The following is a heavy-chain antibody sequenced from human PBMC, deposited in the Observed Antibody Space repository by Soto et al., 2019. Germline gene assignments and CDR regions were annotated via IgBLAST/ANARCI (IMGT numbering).Heavy chain of an antibody. CDR3: AKDLLLWFGELLGAFDY. Sequence: ESGGGVVQPGRSLRLSCAASGFTFSSYGMHWVRQAPGKGLEWVAVISYDGSNKYYADSVKGRFTISRDNSKNTLYLQMNSLRAEDTAVYYCAKDLLLWFGELLGAFDYWGQGTLVTVSS. V-gene: IGHV3-30*18. J-gene: IGHJ4*02. CDR1: GFTFSSYG. CDR2: ISYDGSNK. D-gene: IGHD3-10*01.